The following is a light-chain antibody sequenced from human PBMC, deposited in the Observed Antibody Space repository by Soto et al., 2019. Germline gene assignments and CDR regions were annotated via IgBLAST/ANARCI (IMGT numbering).Light chain of an antibody. CDR1: QTVSSY. V-gene: IGKV1-9*01. J-gene: IGKJ3*01. CDR2: DAS. CDR3: HQLNNCLT. Sequence: DIQLTQSPSFLSASVGDRVTITCRASQTVSSYLVWYQQKPGKAPKVLITDASTLQSGVPSRFSGSGFGTEFTLTIRGLQPEDVATYYCHQLNNCLTFGPGTKVNI.